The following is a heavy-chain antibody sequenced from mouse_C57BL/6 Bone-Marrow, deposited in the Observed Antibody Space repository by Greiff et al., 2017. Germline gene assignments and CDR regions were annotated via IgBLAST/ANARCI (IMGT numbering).Heavy chain of an antibody. CDR1: GYTFTSYW. Sequence: QVQLQQPGTELVKPGASVKLSCKASGYTFTSYWMHWVKQRPGQGLEWIGNINPSNGGTNYNEKIKRKAPLTVDKSSSTAYMQLSILTSEDSAVYYCARRGIYYGNYDAMDYWGQGTSVTVSS. J-gene: IGHJ4*01. D-gene: IGHD2-1*01. CDR2: INPSNGGT. V-gene: IGHV1-53*01. CDR3: ARRGIYYGNYDAMDY.